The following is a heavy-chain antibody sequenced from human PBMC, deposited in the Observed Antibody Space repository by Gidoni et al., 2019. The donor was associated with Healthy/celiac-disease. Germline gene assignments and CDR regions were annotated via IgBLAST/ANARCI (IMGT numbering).Heavy chain of an antibody. D-gene: IGHD6-19*01. J-gene: IGHJ3*02. CDR2: INPNSGGT. V-gene: IGHV1-2*04. CDR3: ARDLAVAGTYPDAFDI. CDR1: GYTFTGYY. Sequence: QVQLVQSGAEVKKPGASVTVSCKASGYTFTGYYMHWVRQAPGQGLEWMGWINPNSGGTNDAQKFQGWVTMTRDTSISTAYMELSRLRSDDTAVYYCARDLAVAGTYPDAFDIWGQGTMVTVSS.